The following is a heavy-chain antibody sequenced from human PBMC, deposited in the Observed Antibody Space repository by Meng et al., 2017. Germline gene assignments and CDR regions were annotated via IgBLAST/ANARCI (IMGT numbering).Heavy chain of an antibody. Sequence: GGSLRLSCAAYGFTFGIYAMHWVRPAPGKGLEWVAVISYDGSNKYYADSVKGRFTSSRDNSKNTLYLQMNSLRAEDTAVYYCARARVTTLGLDYWGQGTLVTVSS. CDR2: ISYDGSNK. J-gene: IGHJ4*02. V-gene: IGHV3-30*04. D-gene: IGHD4-23*01. CDR3: ARARVTTLGLDY. CDR1: GFTFGIYA.